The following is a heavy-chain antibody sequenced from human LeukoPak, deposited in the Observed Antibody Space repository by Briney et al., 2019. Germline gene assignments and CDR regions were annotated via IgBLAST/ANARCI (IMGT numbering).Heavy chain of an antibody. V-gene: IGHV1-69*13. CDR3: ARGRQWFGELYFDY. CDR1: GGTFSSYA. CDR2: IIPIFGTA. J-gene: IGHJ4*02. D-gene: IGHD3-10*01. Sequence: SVKVSCKASGGTFSSYAISWVRQTPGQGLEWMGGIIPIFGTANYAQKFQGRVTITADESTSTAYMELSSLRSEDTAVYYCARGRQWFGELYFDYWGQGTLVTVPS.